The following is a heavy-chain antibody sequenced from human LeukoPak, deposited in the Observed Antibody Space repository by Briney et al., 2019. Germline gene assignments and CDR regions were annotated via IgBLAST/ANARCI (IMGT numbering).Heavy chain of an antibody. D-gene: IGHD6-6*01. CDR3: ARESFAARWD. CDR1: GFTFSRYW. CDR2: IKQDGSEK. Sequence: GGSLRLSCAASGFTFSRYWMSWVRQAPGKGLEWVANIKQDGSEKYYVDSVKGRFTMSRDNAKNSLYLQMNSLRAEDTAVYYCARESFAARWDWGQGTLVTVSS. V-gene: IGHV3-7*01. J-gene: IGHJ4*02.